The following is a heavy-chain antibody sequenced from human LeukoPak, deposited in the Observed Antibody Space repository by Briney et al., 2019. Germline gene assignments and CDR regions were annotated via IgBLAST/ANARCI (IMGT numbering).Heavy chain of an antibody. CDR3: ARDFYGSGRASYFQH. V-gene: IGHV3-11*01. CDR2: ISRGATII. Sequence: GGSLRLSCAASGFTITNYALSWIRQAPGKGLEWVSYISRGATIINYADSVKGRFTISRDNAKNSLHLHMNNLRAEDTAVYFCARDFYGSGRASYFQHWGQGTLVTVSS. J-gene: IGHJ1*01. CDR1: GFTITNYA. D-gene: IGHD3-10*01.